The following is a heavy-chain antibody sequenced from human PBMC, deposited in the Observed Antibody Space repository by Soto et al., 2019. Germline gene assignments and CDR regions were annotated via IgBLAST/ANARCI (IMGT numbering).Heavy chain of an antibody. CDR2: IYSDGST. V-gene: IGHV3-66*01. D-gene: IGHD3-10*01. CDR3: TRDSSYYGSGRGVLDY. Sequence: EVQLVESGGGLVQPGGSLRLSCAVSGFTVNNNYVSWVRQAPGKGLEWVSVIYSDGSTYYTDSVQGRFTVSRDTSRNTVYLQMNSLRVEDTAVYYCTRDSSYYGSGRGVLDYWGQGTLVTVSS. CDR1: GFTVNNNY. J-gene: IGHJ4*02.